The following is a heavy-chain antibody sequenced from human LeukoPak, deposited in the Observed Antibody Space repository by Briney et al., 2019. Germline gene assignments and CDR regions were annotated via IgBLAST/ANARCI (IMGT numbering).Heavy chain of an antibody. CDR3: AKGSYYYDSSGQVPAYYFDS. CDR2: ISGSGGST. Sequence: GGSLRLSCAASGFTFSSYDLSWVRQAPGKGLEWVSAISGSGGSTYYADSVKGRFTISRDNSKNTLYLQMNSLRAEDTAIYYCAKGSYYYDSSGQVPAYYFDSWGQGTLVTVSS. D-gene: IGHD3-22*01. V-gene: IGHV3-23*01. J-gene: IGHJ4*02. CDR1: GFTFSSYD.